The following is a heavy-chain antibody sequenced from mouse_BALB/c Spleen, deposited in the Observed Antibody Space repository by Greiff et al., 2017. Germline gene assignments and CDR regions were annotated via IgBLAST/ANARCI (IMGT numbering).Heavy chain of an antibody. Sequence: LEESGAELAKPGASVKMSCKASGYTFTSYWMHWVKQRPGQGLEWIGYINPSTGYTEYNQKFKDKATLTADKSSSTAYMQLSSLTSEDSAVYYCARRRITTAFDYWGQGTTLTVSS. CDR1: GYTFTSYW. CDR3: ARRRITTAFDY. D-gene: IGHD1-2*01. CDR2: INPSTGYT. J-gene: IGHJ2*01. V-gene: IGHV1-7*01.